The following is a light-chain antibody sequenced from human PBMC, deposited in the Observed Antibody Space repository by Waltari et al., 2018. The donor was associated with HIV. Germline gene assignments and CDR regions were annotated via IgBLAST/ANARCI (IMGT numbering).Light chain of an antibody. CDR2: DNE. CDR3: GTWDTSLYSYV. J-gene: IGLJ1*01. V-gene: IGLV1-51*01. Sequence: QSLLTQPPSVSAAPGQKVTISCSGTTSNIGNGFVSWYQQLPGTAPKLLIYDNEKRPSGIPDRFSGSQSGTSATLDITGLQTGDEADYYCGTWDTSLYSYVFATGSKVTVL. CDR1: TSNIGNGF.